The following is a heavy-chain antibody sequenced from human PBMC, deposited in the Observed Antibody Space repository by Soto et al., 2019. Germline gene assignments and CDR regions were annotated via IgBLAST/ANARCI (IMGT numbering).Heavy chain of an antibody. CDR3: ASSSYCSSTSCHFYGMDV. CDR2: IYPGDSDT. CDR1: GYSFTSYW. V-gene: IGHV5-51*01. D-gene: IGHD2-2*01. J-gene: IGHJ6*02. Sequence: GESLKISCKGSGYSFTSYWIGWVRQMPGKGLEWMGIIYPGDSDTRYSPSFQGQVTISADKSISTAYLQWSSLKASDTAMYYCASSSYCSSTSCHFYGMDVWGRGTTVTVSS.